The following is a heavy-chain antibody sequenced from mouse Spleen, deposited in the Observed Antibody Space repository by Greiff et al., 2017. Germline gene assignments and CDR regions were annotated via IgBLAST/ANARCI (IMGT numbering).Heavy chain of an antibody. J-gene: IGHJ4*01. D-gene: IGHD2-14*01. CDR2: IRNKANNHAT. Sequence: EVKLQESGGGLVQPGGSMKLSCAASGFTFSDAWMDWVRQSPEKGLEWVAEIRNKANNHATYYAESVKGRFTISRDDSKSSVYQKMNSLRAEDTGIYYGTRRYGGNAMDYWGQGTSVTVSS. CDR1: GFTFSDAW. V-gene: IGHV6-6*01. CDR3: TRRYGGNAMDY.